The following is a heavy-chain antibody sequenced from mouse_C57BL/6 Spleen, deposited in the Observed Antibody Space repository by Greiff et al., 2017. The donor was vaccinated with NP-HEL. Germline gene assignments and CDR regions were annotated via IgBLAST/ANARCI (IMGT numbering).Heavy chain of an antibody. J-gene: IGHJ4*01. Sequence: QVTLKVSGPGILQSSQTLSLTCSFSGFSLSTSGMGVSWIRQPSGKGLEWLAHIYWDDDKRYNTSLKSRLTISKDTSRNQVFLKITSVDTADTATYYCARWDEEYAMDYWGQGTSVTVSS. CDR1: GFSLSTSGMG. CDR2: IYWDDDK. D-gene: IGHD4-1*01. V-gene: IGHV8-12*01. CDR3: ARWDEEYAMDY.